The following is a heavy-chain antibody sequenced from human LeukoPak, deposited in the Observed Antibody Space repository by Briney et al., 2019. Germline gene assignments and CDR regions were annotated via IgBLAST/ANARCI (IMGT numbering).Heavy chain of an antibody. CDR3: ARGLYFDV. D-gene: IGHD2-15*01. Sequence: PGGSLRLSCAASGFTVSSNYMSWVRQAPGTGLEWVSYISSDNSVLYYANSVRGRFTISRDSAKNSLYLQMNSLRDEDTAIYYCARGLYFDVWGQGTMVTVSS. V-gene: IGHV3-48*02. J-gene: IGHJ3*01. CDR2: ISSDNSVL. CDR1: GFTVSSNY.